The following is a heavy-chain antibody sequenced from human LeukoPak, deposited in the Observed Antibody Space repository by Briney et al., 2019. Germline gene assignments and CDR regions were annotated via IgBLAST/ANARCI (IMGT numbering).Heavy chain of an antibody. CDR1: GGTFSSYA. CDR2: TIPILGIA. CDR3: ARVGYYDSSGYYNHWYFDL. V-gene: IGHV1-69*04. D-gene: IGHD3-22*01. J-gene: IGHJ2*01. Sequence: GASVKVSCKASGGTFSSYAISWVRQAPGQGLEWMGRTIPILGIANYAQKFQGRVTITADKSTSTAYMELSSLRSEDTAVYYCARVGYYDSSGYYNHWYFDLWGRGTLVTVSS.